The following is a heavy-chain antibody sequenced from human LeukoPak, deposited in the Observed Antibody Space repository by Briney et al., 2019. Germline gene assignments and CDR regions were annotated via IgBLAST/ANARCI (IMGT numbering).Heavy chain of an antibody. V-gene: IGHV1-18*01. CDR1: GYTFTSYG. CDR2: ICAYNVNT. Sequence: AAVEVSCQASGYTFTSYGISWVRQAAGQGREGMGWICAYNVNTNYAQKLQGRVTMTTDTSTSTAYMELRSLRSDDTAVYYCARSFRIAAASSDYWGQGTLVTVSS. D-gene: IGHD6-13*01. CDR3: ARSFRIAAASSDY. J-gene: IGHJ4*02.